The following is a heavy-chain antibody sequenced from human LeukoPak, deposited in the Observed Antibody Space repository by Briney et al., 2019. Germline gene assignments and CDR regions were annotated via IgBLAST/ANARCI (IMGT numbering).Heavy chain of an antibody. V-gene: IGHV1-46*01. D-gene: IGHD3-22*01. CDR1: GYTFTSYY. CDR3: ARALATYYYDSSGYQGVYFQH. J-gene: IGHJ1*01. CDR2: INPSGGST. Sequence: ASVKVSCKASGYTFTSYYMHWVRQAPGQGLEWMGIINPSGGSTSYAQKFQGRVTMTKDTSTSTVYMELSSLRSEDTAVYYCARALATYYYDSSGYQGVYFQHWGQGTLVTVSS.